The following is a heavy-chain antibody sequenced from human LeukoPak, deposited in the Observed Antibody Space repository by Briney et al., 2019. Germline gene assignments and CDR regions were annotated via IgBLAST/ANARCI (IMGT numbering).Heavy chain of an antibody. Sequence: GESLKISCKGSGYSFTSYWIGWVRQMPGKGLEWMGIIYPGDSNTRYSPSFQGQVTISADKSISTAYLQWSSLKASDTAMYYCARLSGEQLVQNWFDPWGQGTLVTVSS. V-gene: IGHV5-51*01. D-gene: IGHD6-6*01. J-gene: IGHJ5*02. CDR2: IYPGDSNT. CDR3: ARLSGEQLVQNWFDP. CDR1: GYSFTSYW.